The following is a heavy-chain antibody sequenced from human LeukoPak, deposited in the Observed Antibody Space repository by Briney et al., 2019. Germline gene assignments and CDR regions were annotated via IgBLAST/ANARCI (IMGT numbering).Heavy chain of an antibody. CDR2: IYHSGST. CDR3: ARRSSNYAVVDP. D-gene: IGHD6-13*01. CDR1: GYYISSAYY. Sequence: SETLSLTCAVSGYYISSAYYWGWIRQPPGKGLEWIGSIYHSGSTYYNPSLKSRVTISVDTSKNQFSLKLSSVTAADTAVYYCARRSSNYAVVDPWGQGTLVTVSS. J-gene: IGHJ5*02. V-gene: IGHV4-38-2*01.